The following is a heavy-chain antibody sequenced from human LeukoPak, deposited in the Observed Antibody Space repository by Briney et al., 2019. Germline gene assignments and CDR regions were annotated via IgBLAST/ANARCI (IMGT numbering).Heavy chain of an antibody. CDR1: GFTFSSYD. Sequence: GGSLRLPCAASGFTFSSYDMHWVRQATGKGLEWVSAIGTAGDTYYPGSVKGRFTISRENAKNSLYLQMNSLRAGDTAVYYCARDTGDGRLDYWGQGTLVTVSS. CDR2: IGTAGDT. D-gene: IGHD7-27*01. V-gene: IGHV3-13*01. CDR3: ARDTGDGRLDY. J-gene: IGHJ4*02.